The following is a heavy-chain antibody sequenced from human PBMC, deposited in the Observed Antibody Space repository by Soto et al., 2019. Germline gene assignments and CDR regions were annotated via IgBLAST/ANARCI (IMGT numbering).Heavy chain of an antibody. D-gene: IGHD2-15*01. J-gene: IGHJ4*02. Sequence: GGSLRLSCAASGFTFSSYGMHWVRQAPGKGLEWVAVISYDGSNKYYADSVKGRFTISRDNSKNTLYLQMNSLRAEDTAVYYCAKDGTVVVAAYDRHFDYWGQGTLVTVSS. V-gene: IGHV3-30*18. CDR2: ISYDGSNK. CDR3: AKDGTVVVAAYDRHFDY. CDR1: GFTFSSYG.